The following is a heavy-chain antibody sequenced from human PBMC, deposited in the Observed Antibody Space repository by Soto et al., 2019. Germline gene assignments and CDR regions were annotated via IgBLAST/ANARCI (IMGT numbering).Heavy chain of an antibody. V-gene: IGHV3-23*01. D-gene: IGHD2-2*01. CDR3: AKEVTSCCYPGFDS. J-gene: IGHJ4*02. CDR2: ISGRADAT. CDR1: GFTFSSYA. Sequence: PGGSLRLSCIASGFTFSSYAMSWVRQAPGKGLECLSGISGRADATHYAASVKGRFTISRDNSKNTVYLEMKRLRVEDTALYYYAKEVTSCCYPGFDSWGQGTLVTVSS.